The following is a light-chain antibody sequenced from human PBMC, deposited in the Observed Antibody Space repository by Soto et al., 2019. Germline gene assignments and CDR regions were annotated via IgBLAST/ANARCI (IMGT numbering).Light chain of an antibody. V-gene: IGKV3-20*01. Sequence: EVVLTQFPGTLSLSPGERATLSCRASQSVNSRYLAWYQQKPGQAPGLLIYGTSSRATVIPDRFSGSGSGTDFTLTISRLEPEDFAVYYCQQYGSSPRTFGQGTKVEIK. J-gene: IGKJ1*01. CDR2: GTS. CDR3: QQYGSSPRT. CDR1: QSVNSRY.